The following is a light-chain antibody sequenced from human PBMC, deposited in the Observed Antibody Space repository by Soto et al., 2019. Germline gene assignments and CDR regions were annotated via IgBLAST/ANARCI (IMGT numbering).Light chain of an antibody. V-gene: IGLV2-14*01. CDR2: EVI. J-gene: IGLJ6*01. Sequence: QSVLTQPASVSGSPGQSITISCTGTSSDVGDYNYVSWYQQHPGKAPKLLIYEVIKRPSGVSSRFSGSKSGNTASLTISGLQAEDEADYYCSSYTSSITLMFGGGTKVTVL. CDR1: SSDVGDYNY. CDR3: SSYTSSITLM.